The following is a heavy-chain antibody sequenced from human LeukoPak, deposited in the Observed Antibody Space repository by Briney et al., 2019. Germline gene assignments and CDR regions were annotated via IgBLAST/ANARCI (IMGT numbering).Heavy chain of an antibody. CDR3: TGTYYQNYFDY. V-gene: IGHV3-30*02. Sequence: GGSLRLSCAASGFTFSSYGMHWVRQAPGKGLEWVAIIWSDGSNKYYADSVKGRFTISRDNSKNTLYLQMNSLRAEDTAVYYCTGTYYQNYFDYWSQGTLVTVSS. CDR2: IWSDGSNK. CDR1: GFTFSSYG. J-gene: IGHJ4*02. D-gene: IGHD3-10*01.